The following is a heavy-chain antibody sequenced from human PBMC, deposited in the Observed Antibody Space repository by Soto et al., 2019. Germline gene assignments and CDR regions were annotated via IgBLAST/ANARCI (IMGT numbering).Heavy chain of an antibody. Sequence: EVQLVETGGGLIQPGGSLRLSCAVSGFTVSTNYMSWVRQGPGKGLEWVSVIYYDDGSTYYADSVKGRFSISRDSSRNTLYLQMNSLRAEDTAVYYCASGQQVILRYYYGLDVWGQGTTVTVSS. J-gene: IGHJ6*02. V-gene: IGHV3-53*02. D-gene: IGHD3-16*01. CDR1: GFTVSTNY. CDR3: ASGQQVILRYYYGLDV. CDR2: IYYDDGST.